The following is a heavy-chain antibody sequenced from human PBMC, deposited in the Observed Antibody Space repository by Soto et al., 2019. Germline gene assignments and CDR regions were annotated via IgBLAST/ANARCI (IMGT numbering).Heavy chain of an antibody. Sequence: QVQLVQSGAEVKKPGASVKVSCKASGYTFTSYGIIWVRQAPGQGLEWMGWISAYNGNTNYAQKLQGRVTMTTDTSKSTAYMELRRLRSDETAVYYCARGYLVGATPKVAFDIWGQGTMVTVSS. V-gene: IGHV1-18*01. J-gene: IGHJ3*02. CDR3: ARGYLVGATPKVAFDI. CDR2: ISAYNGNT. D-gene: IGHD1-26*01. CDR1: GYTFTSYG.